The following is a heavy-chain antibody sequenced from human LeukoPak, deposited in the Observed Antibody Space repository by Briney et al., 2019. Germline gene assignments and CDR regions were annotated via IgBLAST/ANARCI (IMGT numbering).Heavy chain of an antibody. V-gene: IGHV3-30*18. J-gene: IGHJ4*02. D-gene: IGHD3-9*01. Sequence: GGSLRLSCAASGFTFSSYGMHWVRQAPGKGLEWVAVISYDGSNKYYADSVKGRFTISRDNSKNTLYLQMNSLRAEDTAVYYCAKIAGILTGYPFDYWGQGTLVTVSS. CDR1: GFTFSSYG. CDR3: AKIAGILTGYPFDY. CDR2: ISYDGSNK.